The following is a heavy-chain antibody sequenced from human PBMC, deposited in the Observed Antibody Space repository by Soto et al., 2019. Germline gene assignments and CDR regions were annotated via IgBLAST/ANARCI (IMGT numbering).Heavy chain of an antibody. Sequence: EVDLVESGGGLAQPGKSLRLSCVASGFTLDDHGMHWVRQIPGRGLEWVSGISWNSGSLGYAESVKGRFTIFRDNAKNSLYLEMNSQRQEDTALYYCVRDTSSGWHLKDHWGQGVQVSVSS. CDR2: ISWNSGSL. V-gene: IGHV3-9*01. CDR1: GFTLDDHG. J-gene: IGHJ4*02. D-gene: IGHD3-9*01. CDR3: VRDTSSGWHLKDH.